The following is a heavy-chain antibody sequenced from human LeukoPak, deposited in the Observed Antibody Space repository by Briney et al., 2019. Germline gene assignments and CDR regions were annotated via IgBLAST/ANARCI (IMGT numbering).Heavy chain of an antibody. D-gene: IGHD6-13*01. CDR1: GYTFASYG. V-gene: IGHV1-18*01. J-gene: IGHJ4*02. CDR3: ARVISGSWLWF. Sequence: GASVKVSCKASGYTFASYGISWVRQAPGQGLEWMGWISTYNANTKYAQKLQGRVTMTTDTSTSTAYMELRSLRSDDTAIYYCARVISGSWLWFWGQGTLVTVSS. CDR2: ISTYNANT.